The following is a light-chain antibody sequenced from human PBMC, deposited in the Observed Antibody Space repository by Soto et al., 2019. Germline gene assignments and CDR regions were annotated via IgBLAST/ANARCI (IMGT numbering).Light chain of an antibody. V-gene: IGKV3-11*01. CDR2: DAS. CDR1: QSVNNF. J-gene: IGKJ5*01. Sequence: EIVLTQSPATLSLSPGESATLSCRASQSVNNFLAWYQQKPGQAPRLLIYDASKRATGIPARFSGGGSGTDFTLSISCLDPEDFVAYYCQHLSLWPLTFGQGTRMEIK. CDR3: QHLSLWPLT.